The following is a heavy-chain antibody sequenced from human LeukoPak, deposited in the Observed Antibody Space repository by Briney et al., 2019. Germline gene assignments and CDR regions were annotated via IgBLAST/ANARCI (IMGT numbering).Heavy chain of an antibody. CDR1: GFTFSSYA. Sequence: GGSLRLSCAASGFTFSSYAMSWVRQAPGKGREWVSAISGSGGSTYYADSMKGRFTISRDNSKNTLYLQMNSLRAEDTSVYYCAKDLKYSSMRRLLAIHWYFDLWGRGTLVTVSS. CDR3: AKDLKYSSMRRLLAIHWYFDL. D-gene: IGHD6-19*01. CDR2: ISGSGGST. J-gene: IGHJ2*01. V-gene: IGHV3-23*01.